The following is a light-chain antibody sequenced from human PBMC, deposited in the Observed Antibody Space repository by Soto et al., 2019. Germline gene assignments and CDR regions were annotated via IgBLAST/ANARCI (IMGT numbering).Light chain of an antibody. CDR2: GAS. J-gene: IGKJ3*01. CDR3: QQFGSSPGFT. V-gene: IGKV3-20*01. Sequence: EIVLTQSPGTLSLSPGERATLSCRASQSINSRYLAWYQQKPGQAPRLLIYGASSRATGIPDRFSGSGSGTYFTLTIIRLEPEDFAVYYCQQFGSSPGFTFGPGTMVEIK. CDR1: QSINSRY.